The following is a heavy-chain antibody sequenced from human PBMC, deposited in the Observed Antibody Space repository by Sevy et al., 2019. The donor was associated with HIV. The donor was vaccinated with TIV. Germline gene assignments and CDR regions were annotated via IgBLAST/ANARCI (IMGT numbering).Heavy chain of an antibody. J-gene: IGHJ6*02. CDR3: ARLNIVVVPAARRDYYGMDV. D-gene: IGHD2-2*01. CDR2: IDPSDSYT. Sequence: GESLKISCKGSGYSFTSYWISWVRQMPGKGLEWMGRIDPSDSYTNYSPSFQGHVTISADKSISTAYLQWSSLKASDTAMYYCARLNIVVVPAARRDYYGMDVWGQGTTVTVSS. CDR1: GYSFTSYW. V-gene: IGHV5-10-1*01.